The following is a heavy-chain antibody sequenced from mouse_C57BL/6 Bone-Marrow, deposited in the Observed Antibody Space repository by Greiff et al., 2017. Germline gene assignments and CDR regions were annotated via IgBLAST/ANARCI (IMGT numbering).Heavy chain of an antibody. CDR3: ARDHYYGSSYVLYWYFDV. V-gene: IGHV1-81*01. CDR1: GYTFTSYG. J-gene: IGHJ1*03. Sequence: LVESGAELARPGASVKLSCKASGYTFTSYGISWVKQRTGQGLEWIGEIYPRSGNTYYNEQFKGKATLTADKSSSTAYMELRSLTSEDSAVYFCARDHYYGSSYVLYWYFDVWGTGTTVTVSS. CDR2: IYPRSGNT. D-gene: IGHD1-1*01.